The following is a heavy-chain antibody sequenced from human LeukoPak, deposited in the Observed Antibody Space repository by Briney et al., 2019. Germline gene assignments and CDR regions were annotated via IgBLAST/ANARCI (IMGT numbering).Heavy chain of an antibody. D-gene: IGHD3-22*01. Sequence: SETLSLTCTVSGGSISSHYWSWLRQPPGKGLEWIGYIYYSGSTNYNPSLKSRVTISVDTSKNQFSLKLSSVTAADTAVYYCAREVPRSYYDSSGYYWFDPWGQGTLVTVSS. CDR2: IYYSGST. J-gene: IGHJ5*02. CDR3: AREVPRSYYDSSGYYWFDP. V-gene: IGHV4-59*11. CDR1: GGSISSHY.